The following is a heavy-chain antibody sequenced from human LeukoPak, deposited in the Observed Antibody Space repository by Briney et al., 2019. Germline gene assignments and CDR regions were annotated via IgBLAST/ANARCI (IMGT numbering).Heavy chain of an antibody. CDR1: GFTFSRSW. Sequence: GGSLRLSCVASGFTFSRSWMSWVRQAPGKGLEWVSVIYSGGSTYYADSVKGRFTISRDNFKNTLYLQMNSLRAEDTAVYYCAREVPATGMFFDYWGQGTLVTVSS. CDR3: AREVPATGMFFDY. V-gene: IGHV3-53*01. D-gene: IGHD2-2*01. J-gene: IGHJ4*02. CDR2: IYSGGST.